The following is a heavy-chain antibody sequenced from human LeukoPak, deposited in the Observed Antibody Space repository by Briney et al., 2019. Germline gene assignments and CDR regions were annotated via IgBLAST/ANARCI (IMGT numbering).Heavy chain of an antibody. Sequence: GGPLRLPCAASGLTLSSYAMSWVRQAPEKGLEGGSSMRGSGGSTYHAYSVKRRLAISRDNPKNTLYLQMNNLRAEDTAVYYCASAGADDYWGQGTLVTVSS. J-gene: IGHJ4*02. V-gene: IGHV3-23*01. CDR3: ASAGADDY. D-gene: IGHD1-26*01. CDR2: MRGSGGST. CDR1: GLTLSSYA.